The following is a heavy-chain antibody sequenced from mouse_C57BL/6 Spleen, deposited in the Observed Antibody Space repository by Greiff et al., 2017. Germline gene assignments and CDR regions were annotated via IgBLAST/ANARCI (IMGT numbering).Heavy chain of an antibody. CDR2: INPSTGGT. Sequence: VQLQQSGPELVKPGASVKISCKASGYSFTGYYMNWVKQSPEKSLEWIGEINPSTGGTTYNQKFKAKATLTVDKSSSTAYMQLKSLTSEDSAVYYCARDWSLFAYWGQGTLVTVSA. V-gene: IGHV1-42*01. J-gene: IGHJ3*01. CDR3: ARDWSLFAY. CDR1: GYSFTGYY. D-gene: IGHD4-1*01.